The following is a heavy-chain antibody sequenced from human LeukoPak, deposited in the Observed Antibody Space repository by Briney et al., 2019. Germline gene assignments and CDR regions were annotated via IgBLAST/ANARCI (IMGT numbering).Heavy chain of an antibody. CDR3: ARVVGLRPAAIYYYYMDV. V-gene: IGHV1-8*02. Sequence: GSSVKVSCKASGGTFSSYAISWVRQATGQGLEWMGWMNPNSGNTGYAQKFQGRVTMTRNTSISTAYMELSSLRSEDTAVYYCARVVGLRPAAIYYYYMDVWGKGTTVTVSS. CDR2: MNPNSGNT. D-gene: IGHD2-2*01. CDR1: GGTFSSYA. J-gene: IGHJ6*03.